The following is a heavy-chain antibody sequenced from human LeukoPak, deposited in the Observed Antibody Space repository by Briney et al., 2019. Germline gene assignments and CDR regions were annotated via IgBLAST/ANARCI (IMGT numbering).Heavy chain of an antibody. CDR3: AKCNYYDSSGYKYYYYYYMDV. J-gene: IGHJ6*03. D-gene: IGHD3-22*01. CDR1: GFTFSSYA. Sequence: HSGGSLRLSCAASGFTFSSYAMSWVRQAPGKGLEWVSAISGSGGSTYYADSVKGGFTISRDNSKNTLYLQMNSLRAEDTAVYYCAKCNYYDSSGYKYYYYYYMDVWGKGTTVTVSS. CDR2: ISGSGGST. V-gene: IGHV3-23*01.